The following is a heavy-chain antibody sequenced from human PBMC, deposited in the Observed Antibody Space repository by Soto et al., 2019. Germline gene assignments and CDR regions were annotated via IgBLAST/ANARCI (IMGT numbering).Heavy chain of an antibody. CDR1: GFTFSSYG. CDR2: IWYDGSNK. CDR3: ARVPCSSTSCYSKYYYYGMDV. D-gene: IGHD2-2*01. Sequence: QVQLVESGGGVVQPGRSLRLSCAASGFTFSSYGRHWVRQAPGKGLEWVAVIWYDGSNKYYADSVKGRFTISRDNPKNTLYLQMDSLRAEDTAVYYCARVPCSSTSCYSKYYYYGMDVWGQGTTVTVSS. J-gene: IGHJ6*02. V-gene: IGHV3-33*01.